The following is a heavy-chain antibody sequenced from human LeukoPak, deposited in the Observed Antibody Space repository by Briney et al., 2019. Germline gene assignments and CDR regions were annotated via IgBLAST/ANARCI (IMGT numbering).Heavy chain of an antibody. CDR1: GLSFGDYT. Sequence: GGSLRLSCEASGLSFGDYTMHWVRQAPGKGLEWVSLISRNGAATKYADSVKGRFTISRDNAKNSLYLQMNSLRAEDTALYYCARVSDISVAAYFDYWGQGTLVTVSS. V-gene: IGHV3-43*01. J-gene: IGHJ4*02. D-gene: IGHD6-19*01. CDR3: ARVSDISVAAYFDY. CDR2: ISRNGAAT.